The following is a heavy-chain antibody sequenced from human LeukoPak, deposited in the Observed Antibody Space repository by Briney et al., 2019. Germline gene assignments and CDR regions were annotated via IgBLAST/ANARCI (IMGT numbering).Heavy chain of an antibody. CDR1: GGSISSYY. Sequence: PSETLSLTCTVSGGSISSYYWSWIRQPPGKGLEWIGYIYYSGSTNYNPSLKSRVTISVDTSKNQFSLKLSSVTAADTAVYYCARGGSHYYDSSGYYAEYFQHWGQGTLVTVSS. V-gene: IGHV4-59*01. CDR3: ARGGSHYYDSSGYYAEYFQH. D-gene: IGHD3-22*01. J-gene: IGHJ1*01. CDR2: IYYSGST.